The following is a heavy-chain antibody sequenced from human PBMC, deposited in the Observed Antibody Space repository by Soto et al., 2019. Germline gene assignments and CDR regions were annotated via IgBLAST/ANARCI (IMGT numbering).Heavy chain of an antibody. CDR1: GFTLSTYD. J-gene: IGHJ6*03. Sequence: PGGSLRLSCAASGFTLSTYDMHWVRQATGKGLEWVAALSYAGDTYYPGSVKGRFTVSRESAKNSLYLQMNSLTAGDTAVYYCAKGPSSESGYYYMDFWGKVTTVTVSS. CDR2: LSYAGDT. V-gene: IGHV3-13*01. D-gene: IGHD3-10*01. CDR3: AKGPSSESGYYYMDF.